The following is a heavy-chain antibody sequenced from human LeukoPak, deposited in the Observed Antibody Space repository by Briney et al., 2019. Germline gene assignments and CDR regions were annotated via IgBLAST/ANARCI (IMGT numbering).Heavy chain of an antibody. CDR2: IIPIFGTA. V-gene: IGHV1-69*13. D-gene: IGHD3-10*01. CDR3: ASYQYYYGSGSYGGVIDY. J-gene: IGHJ4*02. Sequence: ASVKVSCKASGGTFSSYAISWVRQAPGQGLEWMGGIIPIFGTANYAQKFQGRVTITADESTSTAYMELSSLRSEDTAVYYCASYQYYYGSGSYGGVIDYWGQGTLVTVSS. CDR1: GGTFSSYA.